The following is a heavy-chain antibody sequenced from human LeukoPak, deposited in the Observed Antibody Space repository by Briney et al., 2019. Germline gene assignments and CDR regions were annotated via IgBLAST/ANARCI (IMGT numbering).Heavy chain of an antibody. D-gene: IGHD3-10*01. CDR1: GYTFTTYG. J-gene: IGHJ5*02. V-gene: IGHV1-18*01. CDR3: ARDLAIDGSGSYFDP. Sequence: ASVKVSCKASGYTFTTYGISWVRQAPGQGLEWMGWIRGYNTNTNYAQKFQGRVTMTIDTSTSTAYMELRSLRSDDTAVYYCARDLAIDGSGSYFDPWGQGTLVTVSS. CDR2: IRGYNTNT.